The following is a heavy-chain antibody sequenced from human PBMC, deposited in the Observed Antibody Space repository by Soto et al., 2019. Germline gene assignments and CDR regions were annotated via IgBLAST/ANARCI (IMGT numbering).Heavy chain of an antibody. CDR2: IYYSGST. Sequence: SETLSLTCTVSGGSISSYYWSWIRQPPGKGLEWIGYIYYSGSTNYNPSLKSRVTISVDTSKNQFSLKLSSVTAADTAVYYCASVEIDYETDNWFDPWGQGTLVTVSS. CDR1: GGSISSYY. J-gene: IGHJ5*02. V-gene: IGHV4-59*01. D-gene: IGHD4-17*01. CDR3: ASVEIDYETDNWFDP.